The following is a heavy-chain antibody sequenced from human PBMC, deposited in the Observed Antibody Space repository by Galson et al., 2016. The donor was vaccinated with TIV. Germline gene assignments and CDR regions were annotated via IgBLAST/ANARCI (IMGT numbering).Heavy chain of an antibody. J-gene: IGHJ6*04. D-gene: IGHD3-16*01. CDR1: GGRLSTYS. CDR2: IIPIPGIA. CDR3: TVGEDLDV. V-gene: IGHV1-69*02. Sequence: SVKVSCKASGGRLSTYSINWVRQAPGQGLEWMGRIIPIPGIADYAQKFQDRVTITADTSTSTAYMDLSSLKSEDTAVYYCTVGEDLDVWGNGTTVTVSS.